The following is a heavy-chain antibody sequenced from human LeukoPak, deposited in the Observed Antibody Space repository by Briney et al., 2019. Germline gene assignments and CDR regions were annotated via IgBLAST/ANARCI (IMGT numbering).Heavy chain of an antibody. D-gene: IGHD2-2*01. J-gene: IGHJ3*02. Sequence: GGSLRLSCAASGFTFSDRYMDWVRQAPGKGLEWVGRTRNKANSYTTEYAASVKGRFTISRDDSKNSLYLQMNSLKTEDTAVYYCARERYQLLDDAIDIWGQGTMVTVSS. V-gene: IGHV3-72*01. CDR2: TRNKANSYTT. CDR1: GFTFSDRY. CDR3: ARERYQLLDDAIDI.